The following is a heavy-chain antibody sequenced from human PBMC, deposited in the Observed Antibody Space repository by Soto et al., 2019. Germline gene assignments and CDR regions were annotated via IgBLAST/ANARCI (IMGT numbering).Heavy chain of an antibody. Sequence: SGPTLVNPTQTLTLTCTFSGFSLSTSGVGVGWIRQPPGKALEWLALIYWNDDKRYSPSLKTRLTITKDTSKNQVVLTMTDMDPVDTATYYCAHSGLGYWSGGSCLSWIDPWGQGTLVTVSS. CDR1: GFSLSTSGVG. CDR3: AHSGLGYWSGGSCLSWIDP. D-gene: IGHD2-15*01. V-gene: IGHV2-5*01. J-gene: IGHJ5*02. CDR2: IYWNDDK.